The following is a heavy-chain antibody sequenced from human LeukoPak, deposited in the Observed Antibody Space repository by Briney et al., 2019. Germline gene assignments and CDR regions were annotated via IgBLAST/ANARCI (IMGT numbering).Heavy chain of an antibody. J-gene: IGHJ3*01. CDR1: GFTFSSYN. Sequence: GGSLRLSCAASGFTFSSYNMNWVRQAPGKGLEWVSSISSTSRSYIYYADSVKGRFTISRDNAKNSLYLQMNSLRAEDTAVYYCARGENSGRGAFWGQGTMVTVSS. CDR2: ISSTSRSYI. CDR3: ARGENSGRGAF. V-gene: IGHV3-21*01. D-gene: IGHD1-26*01.